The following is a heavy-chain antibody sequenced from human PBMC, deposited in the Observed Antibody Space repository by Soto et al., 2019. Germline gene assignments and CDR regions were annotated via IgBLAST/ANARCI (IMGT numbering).Heavy chain of an antibody. Sequence: QVQLVESGGGVVQPGRSLRLSCAASGFTFNNFAMHWVRQAPGKGLEWVAGVSSDESNKFYAHSVRGRFTVSRDNSKNTLCLQMNSLRAEDTATYFWVSSNHAYANSLCTLDVWGQGTTVTVSS. D-gene: IGHD7-27*01. J-gene: IGHJ6*02. V-gene: IGHV3-30-3*01. CDR3: VSSNHAYANSLCTLDV. CDR2: VSSDESNK. CDR1: GFTFNNFA.